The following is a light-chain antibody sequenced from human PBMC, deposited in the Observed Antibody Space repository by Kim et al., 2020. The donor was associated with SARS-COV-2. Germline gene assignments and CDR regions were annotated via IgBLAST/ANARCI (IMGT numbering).Light chain of an antibody. CDR2: YDS. CDR1: NIGSKS. V-gene: IGLV3-21*04. J-gene: IGLJ3*02. Sequence: SYELTQPPSVSVAPGKTARITRGGNNIGSKSVHWYQQKPGQAPVLVIYYDSDRPSGIPERFSGSNSGNTATLTISRAEAGDEADYYCQVWDSSSVHQVFG. CDR3: QVWDSSSVHQV.